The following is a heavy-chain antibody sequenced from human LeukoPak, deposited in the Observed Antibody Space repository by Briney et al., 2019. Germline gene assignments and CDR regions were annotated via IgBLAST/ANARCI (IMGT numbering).Heavy chain of an antibody. CDR1: GFTFSSYD. V-gene: IGHV3-13*01. CDR2: IGTAGDT. D-gene: IGHD4-17*01. CDR3: ARGDYGDYYFDY. J-gene: IGHJ4*02. Sequence: PGGSLRLSCAASGFTFSSYDMHWVRQPTGRGLEWVSAIGTAGDTYYPGSVKGRLTISRDNAKHSLYLQINSLRADDTAVYYCARGDYGDYYFDYWGQGTLVTVSS.